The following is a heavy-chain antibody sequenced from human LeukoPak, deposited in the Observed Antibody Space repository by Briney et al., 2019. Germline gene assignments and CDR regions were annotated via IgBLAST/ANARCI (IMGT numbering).Heavy chain of an antibody. D-gene: IGHD2-15*01. J-gene: IGHJ4*02. V-gene: IGHV4-39*01. CDR3: ARYCSGGSCFDY. CDR2: IYYSGGST. Sequence: SETLSLTCTVSGGSISSSSYHWGWIRQPPGKGLEWIGSIYYSGGSTYYNPSLKSRVTISVDTSKNQFSLKLSSVTAADTAVYYCARYCSGGSCFDYWGQGTLVTVSS. CDR1: GGSISSSSYH.